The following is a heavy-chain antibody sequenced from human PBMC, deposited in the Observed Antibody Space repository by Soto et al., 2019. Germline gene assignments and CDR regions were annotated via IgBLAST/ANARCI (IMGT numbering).Heavy chain of an antibody. D-gene: IGHD2-21*02. CDR1: GFTFNSLS. J-gene: IGHJ4*02. CDR2: VSFDGKVT. Sequence: QVQLVESGGGMAQAGTSLRLSCTGSGFTFNSLSLHWVRQGPDKGLEWVAVVSFDGKVTYYADSVKGRFTVSRDISKNTIYLQANSLRPEGTGVYSCAKDPYGDSQYLDYWAEGTPVTASS. V-gene: IGHV3-30-3*02. CDR3: AKDPYGDSQYLDY.